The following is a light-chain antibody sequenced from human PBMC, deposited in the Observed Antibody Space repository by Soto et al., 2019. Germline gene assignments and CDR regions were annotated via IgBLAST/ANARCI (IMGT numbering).Light chain of an antibody. CDR3: ALWDDSLNGVV. CDR1: HSNIGTKA. V-gene: IGLV1-44*01. Sequence: QSVLTQPPSASGTPGQRVTISCSGSHSNIGTKAVKWFQQVPGAAPKSLIYKTDQRPSGVPDRFSGSKSGTSASLAISGLQPEDEADYYCALWDDSLNGVVFGGGIKVTVL. CDR2: KTD. J-gene: IGLJ3*02.